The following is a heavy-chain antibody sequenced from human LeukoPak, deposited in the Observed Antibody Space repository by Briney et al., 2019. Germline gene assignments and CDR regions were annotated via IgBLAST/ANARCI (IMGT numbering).Heavy chain of an antibody. J-gene: IGHJ6*02. V-gene: IGHV3-23*01. D-gene: IGHD6-13*01. CDR2: ISGSGGTT. CDR3: AKPPPSSISWYYYYGMDV. CDR1: GFTFSSYA. Sequence: GGSLRLSCAASGFTFSSYAMSWVRQAPGKGLEWVSEISGSGGTTDYADSVRGRFTISRDNSKNTLYLQMNTLRAEDTAVYYCAKPPPSSISWYYYYGMDVWGQGTTVTVSS.